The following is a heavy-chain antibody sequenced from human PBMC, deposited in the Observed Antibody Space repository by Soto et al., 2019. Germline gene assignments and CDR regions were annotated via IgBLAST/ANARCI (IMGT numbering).Heavy chain of an antibody. D-gene: IGHD3-10*01. J-gene: IGHJ3*02. CDR1: GYSFSHHW. V-gene: IGHV5-51*01. CDR2: IYPDDSDT. CDR3: ALTRTLVLNDAVDI. Sequence: EVQLVQSGAEVKKPGESLKICCKGSGYSFSHHWIVWVRQMPGKGLEWMGIIYPDDSDTRYSPSFQAQVTISADKSNSTACLQLISLKASDTAMYYCALTRTLVLNDAVDIWGQGTRVTVSS.